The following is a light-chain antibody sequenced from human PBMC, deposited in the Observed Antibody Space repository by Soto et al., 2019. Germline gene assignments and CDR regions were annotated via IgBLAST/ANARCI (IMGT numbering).Light chain of an antibody. CDR1: SGHSSYA. Sequence: QPVLTQSPSASASLGASVKLTCTLSSGHSSYAIAWHQQLPEKGPRYLLKLNSDGSHSKGDGIPDRFSSSSSGAERYLTISSLQSEDEADYYCQTWGTGPWVFGGGTKVTVL. CDR2: LNSDGSH. J-gene: IGLJ3*02. V-gene: IGLV4-69*01. CDR3: QTWGTGPWV.